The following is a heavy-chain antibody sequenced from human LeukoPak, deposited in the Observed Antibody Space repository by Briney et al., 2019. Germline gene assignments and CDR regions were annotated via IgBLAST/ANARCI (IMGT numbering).Heavy chain of an antibody. J-gene: IGHJ5*02. CDR2: IYTSGST. V-gene: IGHV4-4*07. CDR1: GGSISSYY. CDR3: ARILWFGELPPHNWFDP. Sequence: SETLSLTCTVSGGSISSYYWSWIRQPAGKGLEWIGRIYTSGSTNYNPSLKSRVTMSVDTSKNQFSLKLSSVTAADTAVYYCARILWFGELPPHNWFDPWGQGTLVTVSS. D-gene: IGHD3-10*01.